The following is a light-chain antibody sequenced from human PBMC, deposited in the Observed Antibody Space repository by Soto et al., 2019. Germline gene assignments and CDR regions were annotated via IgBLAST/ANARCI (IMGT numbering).Light chain of an antibody. Sequence: QSVLTQPASVSGSPGQSITISCTGTSDDVGNFNLVSWYQHHPGKAPNLIISEVSKRPSGVSNRFSGSKSGNTASLTISGLRAEDEADYYCCSYAGGSIYVLFGGGTKLTV. CDR2: EVS. V-gene: IGLV2-23*02. CDR3: CSYAGGSIYVL. J-gene: IGLJ2*01. CDR1: SDDVGNFNL.